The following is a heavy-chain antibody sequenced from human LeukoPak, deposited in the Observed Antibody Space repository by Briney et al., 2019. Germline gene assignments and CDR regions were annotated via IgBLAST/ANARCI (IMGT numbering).Heavy chain of an antibody. CDR1: GFTFNSYW. CDR3: ARDPGWVVAAKGDFDY. Sequence: PGGSLRLSCAASGFTFNSYWMTWVRQAPGKGLEWVANIKQDGSEKYYVDSVKGRFTISRDNAKNSLYLQMNSLRAEDTAVYYCARDPGWVVAAKGDFDYWGQGTLVTVSS. V-gene: IGHV3-7*01. CDR2: IKQDGSEK. J-gene: IGHJ4*02. D-gene: IGHD2-15*01.